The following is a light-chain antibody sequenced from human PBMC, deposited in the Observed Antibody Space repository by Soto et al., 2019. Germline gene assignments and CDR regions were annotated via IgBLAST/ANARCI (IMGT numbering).Light chain of an antibody. CDR1: ISDVGTYNL. J-gene: IGLJ1*01. CDR2: EVS. V-gene: IGLV2-23*02. CDR3: CSYAGGATDV. Sequence: QSVLTQPASVSGSPGQSITISCTGTISDVGTYNLVSWFQQHPGKAPKLMIFEVSERPSVVSNRFSGSKSGNAASLTISGLQAEDAADYYCCSYAGGATDVFGTGTKLTVL.